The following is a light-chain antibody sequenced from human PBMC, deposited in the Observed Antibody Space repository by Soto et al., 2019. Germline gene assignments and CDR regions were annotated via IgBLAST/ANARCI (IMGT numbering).Light chain of an antibody. J-gene: IGKJ2*01. V-gene: IGKV4-1*01. Sequence: DIVMTQSPDSLAVSLGERATINCKSSQSVLYSSNNKNYLAWYQQRPGQPPKLLIYWASTRESGVPDRFSGSGSGKDFTLTITSLPAEDVAVYYCQQDESTPPSFGQGTKLEIK. CDR3: QQDESTPPS. CDR2: WAS. CDR1: QSVLYSSNNKNY.